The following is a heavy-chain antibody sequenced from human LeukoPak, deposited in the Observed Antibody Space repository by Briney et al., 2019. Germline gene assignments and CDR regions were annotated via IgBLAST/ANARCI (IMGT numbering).Heavy chain of an antibody. CDR1: GFTFSSYS. D-gene: IGHD3-22*01. V-gene: IGHV3-21*01. J-gene: IGHJ4*02. Sequence: PGGSLRLSCAASGFTFSSYSMNWVRQAPGKGLEWVSSISSSSSYIYYADSVKGRFTISRDNAKNSLYLQMNSLRAEDTAVYYCAREYLDYYDSSGYLDYWGQGTLVTVSS. CDR2: ISSSSSYI. CDR3: AREYLDYYDSSGYLDY.